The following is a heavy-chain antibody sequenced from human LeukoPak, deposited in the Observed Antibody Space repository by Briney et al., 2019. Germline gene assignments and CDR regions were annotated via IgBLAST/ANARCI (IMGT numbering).Heavy chain of an antibody. J-gene: IGHJ6*03. CDR3: ARGIDGVEQQLVVYYYYYYMDV. Sequence: SETLSLTCAVYGGSFSGYYWSWIRQPPGKGLEWIGEINHSGSTNYNPSLKSRVTISVDTSKNQFSLKLSSVTAADTAVYYCARGIDGVEQQLVVYYYYYYMDVWGKGTTVTVSS. CDR2: INHSGST. D-gene: IGHD6-13*01. CDR1: GGSFSGYY. V-gene: IGHV4-34*01.